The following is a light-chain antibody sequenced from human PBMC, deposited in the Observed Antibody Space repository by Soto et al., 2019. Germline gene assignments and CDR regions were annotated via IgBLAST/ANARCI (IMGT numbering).Light chain of an antibody. J-gene: IGLJ1*01. CDR2: DNN. V-gene: IGLV1-51*01. Sequence: QSVLTQPPSVSAAPGQKVTISCSGSSSNIGNNYVSWYQQLPGTAPKLRIYDNNKRPSGIPDRFSGSKSGTSATLGITGLQTGDEADYYCGTWDSRLSAVVFGTGTKLTVL. CDR3: GTWDSRLSAVV. CDR1: SSNIGNNY.